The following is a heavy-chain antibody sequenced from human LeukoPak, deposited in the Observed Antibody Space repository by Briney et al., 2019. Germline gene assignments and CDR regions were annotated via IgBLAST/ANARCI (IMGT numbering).Heavy chain of an antibody. CDR3: ARVRPRGYYDSSGYYPFYLDY. V-gene: IGHV1-2*02. Sequence: ASVKVSCKASGYTFTGYYMHWVRQAPGQGLEWMGWINPNSGGTNYAQKFQGRVTMTRDTSISTAYMELSRLRSDDTAVYYCARVRPRGYYDSSGYYPFYLDYWGQGTLVTVSS. CDR1: GYTFTGYY. CDR2: INPNSGGT. J-gene: IGHJ4*02. D-gene: IGHD3-22*01.